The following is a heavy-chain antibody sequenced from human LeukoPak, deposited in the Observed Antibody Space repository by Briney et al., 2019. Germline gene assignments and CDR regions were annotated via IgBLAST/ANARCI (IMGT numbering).Heavy chain of an antibody. Sequence: ASVKVSCKVAVYTLNEVSMHWVRQAPGKGLEWMGGFDPEDGERIYAQKFQGRVTMTEDTSTDTAYMELSSLTSGDTAMYYCATENFGLGSPFDPWGQGTLVTVSS. J-gene: IGHJ5*02. CDR3: ATENFGLGSPFDP. V-gene: IGHV1-24*01. CDR1: VYTLNEVS. D-gene: IGHD3-16*01. CDR2: FDPEDGER.